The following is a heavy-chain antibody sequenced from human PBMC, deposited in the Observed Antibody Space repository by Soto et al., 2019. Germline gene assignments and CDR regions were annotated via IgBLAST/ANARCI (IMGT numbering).Heavy chain of an antibody. CDR3: ARLGWFCSSTSCYGFYGMDV. CDR2: FHYSENT. J-gene: IGHJ6*02. V-gene: IGHV4-39*01. D-gene: IGHD2-2*01. CDR1: GGSISSGPYS. Sequence: QVQLQESGPGLVKPSETLSLTCTVSGGSISSGPYSWGWIRQPPGEGLEWIGTFHYSENTYYNPSLESRVTISVDTSKNQFSLKVTSVTVADTAMYYCARLGWFCSSTSCYGFYGMDVWGQGTTVIVSS.